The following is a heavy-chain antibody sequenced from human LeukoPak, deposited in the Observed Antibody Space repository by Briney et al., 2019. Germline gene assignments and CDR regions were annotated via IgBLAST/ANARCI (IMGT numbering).Heavy chain of an antibody. V-gene: IGHV3-15*01. CDR1: GFTFSNAW. Sequence: PWGSLRLSCAASGFTFSNAWMSWVRQAPGKGLEWVGRIKSKTDGGTTDYAAPVKGRFTISRDDSKNTLYLQMNSLKTEDTAVYYCTTCPSITIFGVVTQDYYGMDVWGQGTTVTVSS. D-gene: IGHD3-3*01. CDR3: TTCPSITIFGVVTQDYYGMDV. CDR2: IKSKTDGGTT. J-gene: IGHJ6*02.